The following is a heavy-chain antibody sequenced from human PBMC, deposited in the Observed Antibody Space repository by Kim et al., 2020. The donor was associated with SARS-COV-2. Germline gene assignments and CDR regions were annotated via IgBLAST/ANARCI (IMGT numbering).Heavy chain of an antibody. CDR2: MNPNSGNT. V-gene: IGHV1-8*01. D-gene: IGHD3-10*01. CDR3: ARGLWVTMVQGVIGHNWFDP. J-gene: IGHJ5*02. Sequence: ASVKVSCKASGYTFTSYDINWVRQATGQGLEWMGWMNPNSGNTGYAQKFQGRVTMTRNTSISTAYMELSSLRSEDTAVYYCARGLWVTMVQGVIGHNWFDPWGQGTLVTVSS. CDR1: GYTFTSYD.